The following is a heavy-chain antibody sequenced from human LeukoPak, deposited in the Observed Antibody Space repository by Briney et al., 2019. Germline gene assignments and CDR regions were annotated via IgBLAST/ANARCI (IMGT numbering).Heavy chain of an antibody. J-gene: IGHJ5*02. CDR1: GYTFTSYD. V-gene: IGHV1-8*01. D-gene: IGHD6-6*01. CDR2: MNPNRGNT. CDR3: ARVVAARLYNRFDP. Sequence: GASVKVSCKASGYTFTSYDINWVRQATGQGLEWMGWMNPNRGNTGYAQKFQGRVTMTRNTSIRTAYMELSSLRSEDTAVYYCARVVAARLYNRFDPWGQGTLVTVSS.